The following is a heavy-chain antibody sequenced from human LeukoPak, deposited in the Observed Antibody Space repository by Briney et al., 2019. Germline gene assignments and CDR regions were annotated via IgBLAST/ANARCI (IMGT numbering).Heavy chain of an antibody. CDR1: GFTFSSYW. J-gene: IGHJ4*02. CDR3: AREPTIFGVVIPPDY. Sequence: GGSLRPSCAASGFTFSSYWMSWVRQAPGKGLEWVANIKQDGSEKYYVDSVKGRFTVSRDNVKNSLYLQMNSLRAEDTAVYYCAREPTIFGVVIPPDYWGQGTLVTVSS. D-gene: IGHD3-3*01. V-gene: IGHV3-7*03. CDR2: IKQDGSEK.